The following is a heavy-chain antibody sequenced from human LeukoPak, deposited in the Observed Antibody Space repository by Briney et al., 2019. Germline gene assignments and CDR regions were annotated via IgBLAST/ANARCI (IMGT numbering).Heavy chain of an antibody. V-gene: IGHV3-48*04. J-gene: IGHJ5*02. Sequence: GGSLRLSCAASGFGFNNYAMNWVRQAPGKGLEWVSYISSSGTTKYYADSVKGRFTISRDNAKNSLYLQMNSLRGDDTAVYYCARGRYSSSWYEAEFDPWGQGTLVTVSS. CDR3: ARGRYSSSWYEAEFDP. CDR1: GFGFNNYA. D-gene: IGHD6-13*01. CDR2: ISSSGTTK.